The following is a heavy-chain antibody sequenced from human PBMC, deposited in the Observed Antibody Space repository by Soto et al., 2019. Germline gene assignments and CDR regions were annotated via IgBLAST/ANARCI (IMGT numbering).Heavy chain of an antibody. V-gene: IGHV4-30-4*01. CDR1: GGPISSDDYY. CDR3: ARDLDGLHDDTSGPFPRPG. CDR2: IHSSGSI. Sequence: VSGGPISSDDYYWSWIRQAPGRGLEWIGYIHSSGSIYYNPSLKSRATMSVDTAGNQFSLKVSSVTVADTAVYYCARDLDGLHDDTSGPFPRPGWGQGT. D-gene: IGHD3-22*01. J-gene: IGHJ1*01.